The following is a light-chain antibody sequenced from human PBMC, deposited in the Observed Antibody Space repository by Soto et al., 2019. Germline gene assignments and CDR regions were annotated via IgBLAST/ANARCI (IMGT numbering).Light chain of an antibody. CDR2: GAS. J-gene: IGKJ1*01. Sequence: EIVMTQSPVTLSVSPGERATLSCRASQSISNYLAWYQQKPGQAPRLLIHGASTRATGIPARFSGSGSGSEFTLTISSLQSEDFAVYYCQQYNDWPSWTFGQGTKVEFK. CDR3: QQYNDWPSWT. V-gene: IGKV3-15*01. CDR1: QSISNY.